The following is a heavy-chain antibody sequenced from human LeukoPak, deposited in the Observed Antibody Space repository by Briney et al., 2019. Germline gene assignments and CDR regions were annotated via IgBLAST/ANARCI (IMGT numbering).Heavy chain of an antibody. J-gene: IGHJ4*02. CDR1: GGTFSSYA. CDR2: IIPIFGTA. CDR3: ASAPQWLVPQNFDY. Sequence: SVKVSCKASGGTFSSYAISWVRQAPGQGLEWMGGIIPIFGTANYAQKFQGRVTITADKSTSTAYMELSSLRSEDTAVYYCASAPQWLVPQNFDYWGQGTLVTVSS. V-gene: IGHV1-69*06. D-gene: IGHD6-19*01.